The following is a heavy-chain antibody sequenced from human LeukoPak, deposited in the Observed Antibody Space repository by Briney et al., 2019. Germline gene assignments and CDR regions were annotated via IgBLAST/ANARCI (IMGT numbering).Heavy chain of an antibody. Sequence: GGSLRLSCAASGFPFSNYWMMWVRQAPGKGLEWVANIEGDGGQKYYADSVKGRFTISRDNAKNSLYLQMNSLRAEDTALYYCAKDTSRKNSDGMDVWGQGTTVTVSS. CDR1: GFPFSNYW. J-gene: IGHJ6*02. V-gene: IGHV3-7*03. CDR3: AKDTSRKNSDGMDV. CDR2: IEGDGGQK. D-gene: IGHD1-7*01.